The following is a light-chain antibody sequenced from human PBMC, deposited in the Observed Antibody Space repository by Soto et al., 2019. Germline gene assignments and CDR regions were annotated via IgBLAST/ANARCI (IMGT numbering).Light chain of an antibody. CDR2: EVT. CDR3: ASYVSNSVAV. CDR1: RNDVGGYKF. Sequence: QSVLTQPASVSGSPGQSITISCTGTRNDVGGYKFVSWYQQHPGKAPKLIIYEVTNRPSGVSNRFSGSKSGNTASLTISGLQTEDEADYFCASYVSNSVAVFGTGTKVTVL. J-gene: IGLJ1*01. V-gene: IGLV2-14*01.